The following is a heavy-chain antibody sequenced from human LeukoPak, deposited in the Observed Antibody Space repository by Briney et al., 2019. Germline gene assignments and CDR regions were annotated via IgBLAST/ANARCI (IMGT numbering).Heavy chain of an antibody. J-gene: IGHJ4*02. V-gene: IGHV1-2*02. CDR3: SRGYSSGWYYGY. CDR2: INPNSGGT. Sequence: ASVKVSCKASGYTFTGYYMHWVRQAPGQGLEWMGWINPNSGGTNYAQKFQGGVTMTRDTSISTAYMELRSLRSDDTAVYYCSRGYSSGWYYGYWGQGTLVTVSS. D-gene: IGHD6-19*01. CDR1: GYTFTGYY.